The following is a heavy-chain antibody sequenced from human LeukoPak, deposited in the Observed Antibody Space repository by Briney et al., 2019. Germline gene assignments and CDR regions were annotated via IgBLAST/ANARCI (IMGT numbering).Heavy chain of an antibody. CDR2: INPKSGAT. D-gene: IGHD3-22*01. CDR1: GYTFTGYY. J-gene: IGHJ3*01. CDR3: ARKSLDYYENLDALDV. Sequence: ASVKVSCKASGYTFTGYYMYWVRQAPGQGLEWMGWINPKSGATNYAQKFQGRVTMTRERSISAAHMELRSLRSDDTAVYYCARKSLDYYENLDALDVWGQGTMVIVSS. V-gene: IGHV1-2*02.